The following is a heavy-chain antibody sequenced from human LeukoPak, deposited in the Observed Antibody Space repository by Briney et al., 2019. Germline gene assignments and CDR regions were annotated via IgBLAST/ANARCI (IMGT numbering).Heavy chain of an antibody. Sequence: PGGSLRLSCAASGFTFSSYGMHWVRQAPGKGLEWVAVISYDGSNKYYADSVKGRFTISRDNAKNSLYLQMNSLRAEDTAVYYCASPGPMGYYYYYIDVWGKGTTVTVSS. CDR2: ISYDGSNK. CDR3: ASPGPMGYYYYYIDV. V-gene: IGHV3-30*03. CDR1: GFTFSSYG. J-gene: IGHJ6*03. D-gene: IGHD1-26*01.